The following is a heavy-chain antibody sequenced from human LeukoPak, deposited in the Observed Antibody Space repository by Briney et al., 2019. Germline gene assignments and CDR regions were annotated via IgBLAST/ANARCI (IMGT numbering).Heavy chain of an antibody. J-gene: IGHJ4*02. CDR3: ARFGYSGWNLEY. CDR1: GFSFRDFW. CDR2: INQGGSVK. Sequence: GGSLRLSCAASGFSFRDFWMTWVRQAPGKGLEWVANINQGGSVKYYVDSVKGRFTISRDDAKSSLYVQMNSLRDENTAVYYCARFGYSGWNLEYWGQGTLVTVSS. V-gene: IGHV3-7*01. D-gene: IGHD5-12*01.